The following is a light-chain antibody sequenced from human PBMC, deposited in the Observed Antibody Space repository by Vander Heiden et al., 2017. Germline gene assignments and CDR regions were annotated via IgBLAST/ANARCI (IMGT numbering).Light chain of an antibody. J-gene: IGKJ3*01. CDR3: QQSYIIPFT. Sequence: DIQMTQSPSSLSASVGDRVTITCRASQSVTSFLNWYQQKSGQAPKLLIYAASSLHTGVPSRFSGRGSGTDFTLTIRSLQPEDFATYYCQQSYIIPFTFGPGTKEDMK. CDR2: AAS. CDR1: QSVTSF. V-gene: IGKV1-39*01.